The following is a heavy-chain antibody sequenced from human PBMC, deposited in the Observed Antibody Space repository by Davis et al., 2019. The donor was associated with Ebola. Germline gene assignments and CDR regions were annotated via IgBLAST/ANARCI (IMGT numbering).Heavy chain of an antibody. CDR1: GGTFSSYA. V-gene: IGHV1-69*13. CDR3: ARDSYSSSSGDIWYYYYGMDV. Sequence: AASVKVSCKASGGTFSSYAISWVRQAPGQGLKWMGGIIPIFGTANYAQKFQGRVTITADESTSTAYMELSSLRSEDTAVYYCARDSYSSSSGDIWYYYYGMDVWGQGTTVTVSS. CDR2: IIPIFGTA. J-gene: IGHJ6*02. D-gene: IGHD6-6*01.